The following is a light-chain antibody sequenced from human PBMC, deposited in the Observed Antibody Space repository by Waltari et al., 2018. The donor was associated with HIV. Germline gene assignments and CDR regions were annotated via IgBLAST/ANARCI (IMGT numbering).Light chain of an antibody. CDR2: GN. CDR1: SSQLGPPFD. CDR3: QTYDSSLSGSVV. Sequence: QAVLTPPPSGSGAPGPTVHNSFPGDSSQLGPPFDGTWNQQIPGTAPKLCMYGNNRPSGVPDRFSGAKSGTSASLAITGLQAEDEADYYCQTYDSSLSGSVVFGGGTKLTVL. J-gene: IGLJ2*01. V-gene: IGLV1-40*01.